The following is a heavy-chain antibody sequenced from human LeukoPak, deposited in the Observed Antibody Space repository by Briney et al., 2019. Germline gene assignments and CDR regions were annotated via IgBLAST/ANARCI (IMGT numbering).Heavy chain of an antibody. J-gene: IGHJ4*03. Sequence: PSETLSLTRAVYGGSFSAYYWSWIRQSPGKGLEWIAEINHRGDTNYNPSVKSRVSISVGTSKNQFSLKVTSLTAADTAVYYCARGPTISETGYFDYWGQGTLVTVSS. CDR1: GGSFSAYY. CDR2: INHRGDT. CDR3: ARGPTISETGYFDY. D-gene: IGHD1-1*01. V-gene: IGHV4-34*01.